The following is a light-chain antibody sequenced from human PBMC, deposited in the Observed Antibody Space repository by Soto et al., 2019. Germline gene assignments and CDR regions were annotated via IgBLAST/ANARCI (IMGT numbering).Light chain of an antibody. CDR1: SSDVGGYNS. CDR3: SSYTTSSTRV. J-gene: IGLJ3*02. CDR2: EVT. Sequence: QSALTQPASVSGSPGQSITISCTGTSSDVGGYNSVSWYQQHPGKAPKLMIYEVTSRPSGVSNHFSGSKSGNTASLTISGLQVDDEANYYCSSYTTSSTRVFGGGTKLTVL. V-gene: IGLV2-14*01.